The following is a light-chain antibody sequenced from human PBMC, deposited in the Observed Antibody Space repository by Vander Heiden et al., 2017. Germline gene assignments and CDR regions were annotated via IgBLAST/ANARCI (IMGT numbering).Light chain of an antibody. CDR1: QSVLSSFNSKNH. J-gene: IGKJ1*01. Sequence: DIVLTQSPDSLAECLGERATINCKSSQSVLSSFNSKNHLAWFRQKPRQPPELLIYWASTRESGVPDRFSGSGSGTDFTLTISNMQAEDVAVYYCEQHSTKTFGQGTKVEIK. CDR2: WAS. CDR3: EQHSTKT. V-gene: IGKV4-1*01.